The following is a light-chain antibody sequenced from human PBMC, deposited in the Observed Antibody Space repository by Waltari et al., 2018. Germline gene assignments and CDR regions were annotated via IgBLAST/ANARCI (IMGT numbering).Light chain of an antibody. CDR2: GAS. Sequence: VLTQSPGTLSLSPGERATLSCRASQSVSMALAWYQQKPGQAPRLLIYGASIRATGIPDRFSGSGSGTDFSLTISRLEPADSAMYYCQHYVRLPATFGQGTKVEIK. CDR1: QSVSMA. J-gene: IGKJ1*01. CDR3: QHYVRLPAT. V-gene: IGKV3-20*01.